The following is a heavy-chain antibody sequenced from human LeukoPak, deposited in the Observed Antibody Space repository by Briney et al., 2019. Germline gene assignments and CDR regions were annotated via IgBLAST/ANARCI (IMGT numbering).Heavy chain of an antibody. J-gene: IGHJ3*02. CDR2: INPNSGGT. D-gene: IGHD3-22*01. CDR3: ARAYYDSSGYLLDAFDI. V-gene: IGHV1-2*02. CDR1: GGTFSSYA. Sequence: ASVKASCKASGGTFSSYAISWVRQAPGQGLEWMGWINPNSGGTNYAQKFQGRVTMTRDTSISTAYMELSRLRSDDTAVYYCARAYYDSSGYLLDAFDIWGQGTMVTVSS.